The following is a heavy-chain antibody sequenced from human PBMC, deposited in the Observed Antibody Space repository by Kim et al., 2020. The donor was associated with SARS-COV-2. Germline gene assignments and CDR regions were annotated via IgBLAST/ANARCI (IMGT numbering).Heavy chain of an antibody. CDR2: IGNKAHSYTT. D-gene: IGHD5-12*01. CDR1: GLNFGDHY. Sequence: GGSLRLSCAASGLNFGDHYMDWVRQAPGGGLEWVGRIGNKAHSYTTEYAASVKDRFTISRDDGRNSLYLQMSSLKPDDTAVYHCTRGYSGAPVYDFDIWGQGTMVTVSS. V-gene: IGHV3-72*01. CDR3: TRGYSGAPVYDFDI. J-gene: IGHJ3*02.